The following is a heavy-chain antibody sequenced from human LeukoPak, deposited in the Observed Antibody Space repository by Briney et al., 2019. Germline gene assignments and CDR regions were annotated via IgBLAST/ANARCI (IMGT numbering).Heavy chain of an antibody. V-gene: IGHV4-59*01. CDR2: IYYSGST. CDR3: ARVMDSSSSSGDY. Sequence: SGTLSLTCTVSGGSISSYYWSWIRQPPGKGLEWIGYIYYSGSTNYNPSLKSRVTISVDTSKNQFSLKLSSVTAADTAVYYCARVMDSSSSSGDYWGQGTLVTVSS. D-gene: IGHD6-6*01. J-gene: IGHJ4*02. CDR1: GGSISSYY.